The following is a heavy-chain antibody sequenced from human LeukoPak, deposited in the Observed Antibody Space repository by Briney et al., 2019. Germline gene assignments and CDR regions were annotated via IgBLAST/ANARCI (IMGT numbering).Heavy chain of an antibody. CDR2: INPNTGDT. CDR1: GYTLTAYY. CDR3: AKVRPSITEAGNWLDS. J-gene: IGHJ5*01. D-gene: IGHD6-13*01. V-gene: IGHV1-2*06. Sequence: ASVKVSCKASGYTLTAYYIHWVRQAPGQGLEWMGRINPNTGDTSYAQKFQGRVTMTRDTSITTAYMELSRLTSDDTAIYYCAKVRPSITEAGNWLDSWGQGALVTVSS.